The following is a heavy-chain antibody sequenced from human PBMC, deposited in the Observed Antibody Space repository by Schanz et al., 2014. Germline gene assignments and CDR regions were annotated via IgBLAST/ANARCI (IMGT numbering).Heavy chain of an antibody. Sequence: EVQLLESGGGLVQPGGSLRLSCAASGFTFSSYAMSWVRQAPGKGLEWLSYIDGKSTTVYYADSVKGRFTVSRDNARNSLYLHMNTLGADDTAVYFCARAHGNNWYGKGLDYWGQGTQVTVSS. CDR2: IDGKSTTV. CDR3: ARAHGNNWYGKGLDY. D-gene: IGHD1-1*01. J-gene: IGHJ4*02. V-gene: IGHV3-48*01. CDR1: GFTFSSYA.